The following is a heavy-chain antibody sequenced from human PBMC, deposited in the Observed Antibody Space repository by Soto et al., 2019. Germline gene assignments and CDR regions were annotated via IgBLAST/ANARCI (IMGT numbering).Heavy chain of an antibody. CDR3: ARLRNYDFWSGYWSP. CDR2: ISYDGSNK. Sequence: GGSLRLSCAASGFTFSSYAMHWVRQVPGKGLEWVAVISYDGSNKYYADSVQGRFTISRDNSKNTLYLQMNSLRAEDTAVYYCARLRNYDFWSGYWSPWGQGTLVTVSS. J-gene: IGHJ5*02. D-gene: IGHD3-3*01. CDR1: GFTFSSYA. V-gene: IGHV3-30-3*01.